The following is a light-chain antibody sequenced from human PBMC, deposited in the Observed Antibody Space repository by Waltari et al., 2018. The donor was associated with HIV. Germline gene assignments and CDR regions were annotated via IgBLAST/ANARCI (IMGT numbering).Light chain of an antibody. CDR1: SSDVGTYNR. CDR3: SSYTGSSTFVV. V-gene: IGLV2-18*02. Sequence: QSALTQPPSVSGSPGQSVTISCTGTSSDVGTYNRVSWYQQPPGPAPKLMISEASHRPSGVPVRFSGSKSGNTASLAISGLQADDEADYYCSSYTGSSTFVVFGGGTKLTVL. CDR2: EAS. J-gene: IGLJ2*01.